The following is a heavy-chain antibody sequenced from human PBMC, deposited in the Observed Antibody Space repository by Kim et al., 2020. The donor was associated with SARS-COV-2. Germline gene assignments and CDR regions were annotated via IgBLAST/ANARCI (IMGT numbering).Heavy chain of an antibody. V-gene: IGHV4-39*01. J-gene: IGHJ2*01. CDR2: FYYRGST. Sequence: SETLSLTCTVSGGSISDNNYYWGCIRQPPGKGLEWIGNFYYRGSTHYNPSLKSRVTISVDTSKNQLSLNLSSVTAADTAAYYCARVIRPGWYFDLWGRGT. D-gene: IGHD3-16*02. CDR1: GGSISDNNYY. CDR3: ARVIRPGWYFDL.